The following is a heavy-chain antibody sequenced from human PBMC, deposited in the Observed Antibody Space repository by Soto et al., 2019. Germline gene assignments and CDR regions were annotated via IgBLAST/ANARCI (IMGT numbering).Heavy chain of an antibody. J-gene: IGHJ4*02. V-gene: IGHV3-74*01. CDR2: INPDGSTT. CDR3: VFLGGYAGGY. CDR1: GFTFSNYW. Sequence: EVQLVESGGGLVQPGGSLRLSCAASGFTFSNYWMHWVRQAPGKGLVWVSRINPDGSTTTYADSVKGRFTISRDNAKNTLHLQMNSLRAEDTAVYYCVFLGGYAGGYWGQGTLVAVSS. D-gene: IGHD5-12*01.